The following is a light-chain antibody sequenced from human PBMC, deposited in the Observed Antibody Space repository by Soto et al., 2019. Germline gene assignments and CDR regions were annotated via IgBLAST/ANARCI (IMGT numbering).Light chain of an antibody. V-gene: IGKV3-11*01. Sequence: IVLTQSPATLSLSPGERATLSCRASQSARSSLAWYQQQPGQAPRLLIYDASNRATGIPGRFSGSGSGTDFTLTISSLDPKDFAVYYCQQRSSWPGTFGLGTKV. J-gene: IGKJ1*01. CDR1: QSARSS. CDR3: QQRSSWPGT. CDR2: DAS.